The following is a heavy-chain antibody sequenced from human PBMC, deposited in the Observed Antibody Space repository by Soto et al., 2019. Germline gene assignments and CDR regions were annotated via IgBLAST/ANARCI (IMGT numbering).Heavy chain of an antibody. CDR3: ARIDIAGGDYPTYSWFDP. D-gene: IGHD4-17*01. CDR2: ISYDGSNK. CDR1: GFTFSSYA. Sequence: QVQLVESGGGVVQPGRSLRLSCAASGFTFSSYAMHWVRQTPGKGLEWVAVISYDGSNKYYADSVKGRFTISRDNSKNTLYLQMNSLRAEDTAVCYCARIDIAGGDYPTYSWFDPWGQGTLVTVSS. V-gene: IGHV3-30-3*01. J-gene: IGHJ5*02.